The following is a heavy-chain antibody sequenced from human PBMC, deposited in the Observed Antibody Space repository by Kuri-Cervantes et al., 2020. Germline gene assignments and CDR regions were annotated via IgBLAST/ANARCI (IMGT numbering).Heavy chain of an antibody. CDR3: ARDRAEMATIFTVSLPR. Sequence: GESLKISCAASGFTFSSYAMHWVRQAPGKGLEWVAVISYDGSNKYYADSVKGRFTISRDNSKNTLYLQMNSLRAEDTAVYYCARDRAEMATIFTVSLPRWGQGTLVTVSS. V-gene: IGHV3-30-3*01. J-gene: IGHJ4*02. CDR2: ISYDGSNK. CDR1: GFTFSSYA. D-gene: IGHD5-24*01.